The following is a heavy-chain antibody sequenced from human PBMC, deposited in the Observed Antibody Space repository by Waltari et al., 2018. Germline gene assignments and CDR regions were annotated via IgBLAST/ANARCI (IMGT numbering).Heavy chain of an antibody. CDR3: ARIRDDPFYGGSGYSAA. J-gene: IGHJ4*02. CDR2: ISGGSSFI. V-gene: IGHV3-21*06. D-gene: IGHD6-19*01. Sequence: EVKLVESGGGLVKPGASLRLSCVTSGFTFRGASMNWVRQAPGKGLEWFSSISGGSSFIYYADSVKGRFTISRDNAQNSLYLEMDSLRVEDTAVYHCARIRDDPFYGGSGYSAAWGQGTLVAVSS. CDR1: GFTFRGAS.